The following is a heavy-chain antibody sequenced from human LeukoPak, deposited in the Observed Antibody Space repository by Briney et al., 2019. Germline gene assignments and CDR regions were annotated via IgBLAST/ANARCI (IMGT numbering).Heavy chain of an antibody. Sequence: SETLSLTCTVSGGSISSYYWSRIRQPPGKGLEWIGYIYYSGSTNYNPSLKSRVTISVDTSKNQFSLKLGSVTAADTAVYYCARTPYYYDTSVFAIFDYWGQGTLVTVSS. J-gene: IGHJ4*02. CDR3: ARTPYYYDTSVFAIFDY. CDR1: GGSISSYY. D-gene: IGHD3-22*01. CDR2: IYYSGST. V-gene: IGHV4-59*01.